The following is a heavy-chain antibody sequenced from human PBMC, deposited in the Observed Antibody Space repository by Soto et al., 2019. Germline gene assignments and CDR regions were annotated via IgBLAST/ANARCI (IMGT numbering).Heavy chain of an antibody. Sequence: QVQLVQSGAEVTRPGASVKVSCKASGYSFISHYIHWVRQAPEQGLEWMGFINPSGGSATLAQKFQGRVTMTRDTSTSTVYMELTILRSEDAAVYYCARDYLSSKLSLSYFDFWGQGTLVTVS. D-gene: IGHD2-2*01. CDR3: ARDYLSSKLSLSYFDF. CDR1: GYSFISHY. J-gene: IGHJ4*02. V-gene: IGHV1-46*01. CDR2: INPSGGSA.